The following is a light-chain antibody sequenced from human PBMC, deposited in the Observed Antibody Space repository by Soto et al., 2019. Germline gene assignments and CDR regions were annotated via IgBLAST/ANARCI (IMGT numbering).Light chain of an antibody. CDR2: DAY. J-gene: IGKJ4*01. CDR3: QQRSTWPLT. CDR1: QSFRGL. V-gene: IGKV3-11*01. Sequence: VLTQSPVTLSLSPGERATLSCRASQSFRGLLAWYQQKPGQAPRLLIYDAYNRATGIPPRFSGSGSGTDFTLTISSLEPEDSAVYYCQQRSTWPLTFGGGTKLEIK.